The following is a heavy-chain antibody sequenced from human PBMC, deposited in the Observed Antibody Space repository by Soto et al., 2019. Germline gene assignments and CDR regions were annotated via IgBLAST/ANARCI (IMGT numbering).Heavy chain of an antibody. D-gene: IGHD3-3*01. CDR3: ARDNYDCSSGVFYYYIDV. J-gene: IGHJ6*03. V-gene: IGHV3-74*01. Sequence: EVQLVESGGGLVQPGGSLRLSCAASGFTFSSHWMHWVRQAPGKGLVWVSRINRDGSNTSYADSVKGRSTISRDNAKNTLYLEMHSLRAEDTAVYYCARDNYDCSSGVFYYYIDVWGKGTTVTVSS. CDR2: INRDGSNT. CDR1: GFTFSSHW.